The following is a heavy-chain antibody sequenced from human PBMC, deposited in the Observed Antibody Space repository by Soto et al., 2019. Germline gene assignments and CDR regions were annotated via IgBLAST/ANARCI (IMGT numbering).Heavy chain of an antibody. V-gene: IGHV3-30*03. Sequence: HPGGSLRLSCAASGFTFSSYSMHWVRQAPGKGLEWVAAISYDGSNKYHADSVKGRFTISRDNAKNTLYLQMNSLRVEDTAVYYCARVRYYDSGVYLPSDYWGQGTLVTVSS. CDR1: GFTFSSYS. D-gene: IGHD3-22*01. CDR3: ARVRYYDSGVYLPSDY. J-gene: IGHJ4*02. CDR2: ISYDGSNK.